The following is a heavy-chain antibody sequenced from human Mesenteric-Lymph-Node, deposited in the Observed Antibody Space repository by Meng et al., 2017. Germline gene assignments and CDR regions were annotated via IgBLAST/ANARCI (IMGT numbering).Heavy chain of an antibody. CDR3: ARGIAVAGALAFDI. CDR2: IWYDGSNK. D-gene: IGHD6-19*01. Sequence: GESLKISCAASGFTFSSYGMHWVRQAPGKGLEWVAVIWYDGSNKYYADSVKGRFTISRDNSKNTLYLQMNSLRAEDTAVYYCARGIAVAGALAFDIWGQGTMVTVSS. CDR1: GFTFSSYG. J-gene: IGHJ3*02. V-gene: IGHV3-33*01.